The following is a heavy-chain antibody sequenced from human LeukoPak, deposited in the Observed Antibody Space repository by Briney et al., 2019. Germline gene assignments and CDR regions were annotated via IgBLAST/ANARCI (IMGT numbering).Heavy chain of an antibody. CDR1: GFTFINYW. D-gene: IGHD3-10*01. CDR2: ISPDGSST. CDR3: AKVAKYYYGSETYYFFEH. J-gene: IGHJ4*02. V-gene: IGHV3-74*01. Sequence: GGSLRLSCAASGFTFINYWMHWVRQAPGKGLVWVSRISPDGSSTTYADSVKGRFTISRDNAKNTVYLQMNSLRAEDTAVYYCAKVAKYYYGSETYYFFEHWGQGTPVTASS.